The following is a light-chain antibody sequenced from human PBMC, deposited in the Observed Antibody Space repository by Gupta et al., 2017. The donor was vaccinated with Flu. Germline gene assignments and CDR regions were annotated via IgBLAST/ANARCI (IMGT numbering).Light chain of an antibody. CDR3: AAWDDSLNGRV. CDR1: SSNIGSNT. Sequence: SVVPQPPSVSGTPGQRVTSSCSGSSSNIGSNTVNWYQQLPGTAPKLLIYSNNHRPSGVPDRFSGSKSGTSASLAISGLQSEDEADYYCAAWDDSLNGRVFGGGTKLTVL. V-gene: IGLV1-44*01. J-gene: IGLJ2*01. CDR2: SNN.